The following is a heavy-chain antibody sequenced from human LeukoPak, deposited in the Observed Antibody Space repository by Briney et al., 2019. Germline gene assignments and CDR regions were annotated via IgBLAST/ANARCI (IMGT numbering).Heavy chain of an antibody. CDR3: ATHLKRGYSSGGGFDP. V-gene: IGHV4-59*01. CDR1: GFTFSNAW. D-gene: IGHD6-19*01. CDR2: IYYSGST. Sequence: PGGSLRLSCAASGFTFSNAWMSWVRQAPGKGLEWIGYIYYSGSTNYNPSLKSRVTISVDTSKNQFSLKLSSVTAADTAVYYCATHLKRGYSSGGGFDPWGQGTLVTVSS. J-gene: IGHJ5*02.